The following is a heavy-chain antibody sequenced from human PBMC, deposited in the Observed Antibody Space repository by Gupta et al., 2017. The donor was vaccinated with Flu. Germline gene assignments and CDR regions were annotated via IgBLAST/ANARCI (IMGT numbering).Heavy chain of an antibody. D-gene: IGHD4-17*01. Sequence: SYGMHWVRQAPGKGLEWVTFISYDGSNKFYADSVKGRFTISRDNSKNTLYLQMNSLRAEDTAVYYCAFIPTENDYGVSDYWGQGTLVTVSS. CDR1: SYG. V-gene: IGHV3-30*03. CDR2: ISYDGSNK. J-gene: IGHJ4*02. CDR3: AFIPTENDYGVSDY.